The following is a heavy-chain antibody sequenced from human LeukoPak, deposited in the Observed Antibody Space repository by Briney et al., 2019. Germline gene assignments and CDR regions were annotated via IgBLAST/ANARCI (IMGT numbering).Heavy chain of an antibody. CDR1: GXSISDYY. D-gene: IGHD3-10*01. J-gene: IGHJ3*02. CDR2: IYPSGST. Sequence: SETLSLTCTVSGXSISDYYWSWIRQPAGRGLEWIARIYPSGSTNYNPSLKSRVTMSADTSKNQFSLKLTSLIAADTAVYYCARDPGYYGSGRGDVFDIWGQGTMVTVSS. V-gene: IGHV4-4*07. CDR3: ARDPGYYGSGRGDVFDI.